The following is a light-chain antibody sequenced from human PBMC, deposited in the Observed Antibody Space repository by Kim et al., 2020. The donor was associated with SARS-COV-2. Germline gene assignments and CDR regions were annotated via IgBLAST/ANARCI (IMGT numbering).Light chain of an antibody. CDR1: SSDVCGYNY. V-gene: IGLV2-8*01. J-gene: IGLJ3*02. Sequence: GQSVTISCTGTSSDVCGYNYVSWYQQHPGKAPKLMIYEVSKRPSGVPDRFSGSKSGNTASLTVSGLQAEDEADYYCSSYAGSNNPLFGGGTQLTVL. CDR3: SSYAGSNNPL. CDR2: EVS.